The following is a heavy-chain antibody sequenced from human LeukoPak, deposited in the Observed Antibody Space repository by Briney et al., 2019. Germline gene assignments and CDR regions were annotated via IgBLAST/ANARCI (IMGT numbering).Heavy chain of an antibody. Sequence: GGSLRLSCAASGFSVSSNYMTWVRQAPGKALECVSVIYGGGNTYYADSVGGRFTISRDNSKNTLYLQMNSLRVEDTAMYYCARGRWSSSGYQDYWGRGTLVTVSS. CDR3: ARGRWSSSGYQDY. J-gene: IGHJ4*02. V-gene: IGHV3-53*01. CDR2: IYGGGNT. D-gene: IGHD3-22*01. CDR1: GFSVSSNY.